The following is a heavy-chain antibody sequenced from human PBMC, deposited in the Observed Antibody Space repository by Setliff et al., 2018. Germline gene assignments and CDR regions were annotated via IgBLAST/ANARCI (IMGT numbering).Heavy chain of an antibody. Sequence: GESLKISCKGSGNSFTNYWIGWVRQMPGKGLEWLSYISSGNNNYTNYADSVKGRLTISRDNAKNSLYLQINSLRAEDTAVYYCARDRGGTYYYMDVWGKGTTVTVSS. CDR1: GNSFTNYW. CDR3: ARDRGGTYYYMDV. D-gene: IGHD3-16*01. V-gene: IGHV3-11*06. CDR2: ISSGNNNYT. J-gene: IGHJ6*03.